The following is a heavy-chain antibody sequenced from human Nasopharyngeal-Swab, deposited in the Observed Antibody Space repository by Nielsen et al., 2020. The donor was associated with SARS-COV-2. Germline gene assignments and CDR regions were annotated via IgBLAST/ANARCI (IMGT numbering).Heavy chain of an antibody. J-gene: IGHJ6*02. V-gene: IGHV3-21*01. CDR2: ISSSSSYI. CDR1: GFTFSSYS. Sequence: GGSLRLSCAASGFTFSSYSMNWVRQAQGKGLEWVSSISSSSSYIYYADSVKGRFTISRDNAKNSLYLQMNSLRAEDTAVYYCAREQDIVVVPAASPYYYYGMDVWGQGTTVTVSS. D-gene: IGHD2-2*01. CDR3: AREQDIVVVPAASPYYYYGMDV.